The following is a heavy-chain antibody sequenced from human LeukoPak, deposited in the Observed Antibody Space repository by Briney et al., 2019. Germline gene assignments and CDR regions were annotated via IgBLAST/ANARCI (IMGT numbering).Heavy chain of an antibody. CDR2: ISSSSSTI. J-gene: IGHJ4*02. D-gene: IGHD3-3*01. CDR1: GFTFSSYS. V-gene: IGHV3-48*01. CDR3: ARDNTYYDFWSGYYIFDY. Sequence: GGSLRLSCAASGFTFSSYSMNWVRQAPGKGLEWVSYISSSSSTIDYADSVKGRFTISRDNAKNSLYLQMNSLRAEDTAVYYCARDNTYYDFWSGYYIFDYWGQGTLVTVSS.